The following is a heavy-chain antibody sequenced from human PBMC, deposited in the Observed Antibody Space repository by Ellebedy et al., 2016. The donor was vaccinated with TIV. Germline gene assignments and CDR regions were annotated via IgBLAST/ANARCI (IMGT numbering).Heavy chain of an antibody. D-gene: IGHD6-19*01. CDR3: ASKAGGWYGGFDY. CDR2: ISYDGSNK. CDR1: GFTFSSYA. V-gene: IGHV3-30-3*01. Sequence: GESLKISCAASGFTFSSYAMHWVRQAPGKGLEWVAVISYDGSNKYYADSVKGRFTISRDNSKNTLYLQMNSLRAEDTAVYYCASKAGGWYGGFDYWGQGTLVTVSS. J-gene: IGHJ4*02.